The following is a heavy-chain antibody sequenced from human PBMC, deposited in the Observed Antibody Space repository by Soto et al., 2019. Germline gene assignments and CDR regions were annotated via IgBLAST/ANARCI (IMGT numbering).Heavy chain of an antibody. Sequence: RRLSCAASGFTFSSHAMHWVRQAPGKGLEWVAGICFYGSSQDYADSVKGRFTISRDASKNTLYLQMNSLRPEDTAMYYCARGGTDNRIQRFYYLDHWGQGTLVTVSS. CDR2: ICFYGSSQ. J-gene: IGHJ4*02. CDR3: ARGGTDNRIQRFYYLDH. V-gene: IGHV3-30-3*01. D-gene: IGHD5-18*01. CDR1: GFTFSSHA.